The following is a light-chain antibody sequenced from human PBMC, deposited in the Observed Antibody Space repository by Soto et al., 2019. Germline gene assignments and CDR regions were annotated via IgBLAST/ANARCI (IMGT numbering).Light chain of an antibody. CDR1: SSDVGGYNY. CDR2: DVS. V-gene: IGLV2-14*01. J-gene: IGLJ2*01. Sequence: QSVLTQPASVSGSPGQSNTISCTGTSSDVGGYNYVSWYQQHPGKAPKLMIYDVSNRPSGVSNRFSGSKSGNTASLTISGLQAEDEADYYCSSFTSSTTPVFGGGTKVTVL. CDR3: SSFTSSTTPV.